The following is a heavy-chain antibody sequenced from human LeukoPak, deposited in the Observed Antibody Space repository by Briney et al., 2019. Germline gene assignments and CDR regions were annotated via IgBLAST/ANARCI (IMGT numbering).Heavy chain of an antibody. D-gene: IGHD3-10*01. CDR3: ARERGDLWFGELVYYMDV. CDR1: GGTFSSYA. CDR2: IIPIFGTA. V-gene: IGHV1-69*06. Sequence: SVKVSCKASGGTFSSYAISWVRQAPGQGLEWMGGIIPIFGTANYAQKFQGRVTITADKSTSTAYMELSSLRSEDTAVYYCARERGDLWFGELVYYMDVWGKGTTVTVSS. J-gene: IGHJ6*03.